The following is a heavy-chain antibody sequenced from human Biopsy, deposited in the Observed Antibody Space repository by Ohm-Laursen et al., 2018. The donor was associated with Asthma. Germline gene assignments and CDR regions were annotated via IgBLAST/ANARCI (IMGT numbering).Heavy chain of an antibody. V-gene: IGHV3-11*01. D-gene: IGHD3-3*01. J-gene: IGHJ1*01. CDR2: ISRANPWTDSTI. CDR1: GFSFSDYA. CDR3: AREGNEWSGYVTGEH. Sequence: SLRLSCAASGFSFSDYAMSWVRQAPGKGLEWVAYISRANPWTDSTIYDADSVNGRFTISRDKAKDLLYLQMNSLRAVDTAVYLCAREGNEWSGYVTGEHWGQGSLVTVSS.